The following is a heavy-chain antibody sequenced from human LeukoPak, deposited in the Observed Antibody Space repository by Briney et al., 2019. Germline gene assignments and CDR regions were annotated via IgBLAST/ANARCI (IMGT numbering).Heavy chain of an antibody. CDR2: ISYDGSNK. D-gene: IGHD5-12*01. Sequence: GGSLRLSCAASGFTFSSYAMHWVRQAPGKGLEWVAVISYDGSNKYYADSVKGRFTISRDNSKNTLYLQMNSLRAEDTAVYYCARDGSGYDKSTFDYWGQGTLVTVSS. CDR1: GFTFSSYA. V-gene: IGHV3-30-3*01. J-gene: IGHJ4*02. CDR3: ARDGSGYDKSTFDY.